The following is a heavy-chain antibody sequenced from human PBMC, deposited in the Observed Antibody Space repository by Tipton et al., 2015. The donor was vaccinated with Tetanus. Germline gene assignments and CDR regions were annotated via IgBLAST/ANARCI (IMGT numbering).Heavy chain of an antibody. CDR3: VRPDRYCSGGSCYLALDY. D-gene: IGHD2-15*01. Sequence: QVQLVQSGAEVKKPGSSVKVSCKAYRGTFRNHGISWGRQAPGQGLEWMGGIIPIFGTSNYAPKFQDRVTMTADTSTGTVYLDLSSLRSDDTAVYYCVRPDRYCSGGSCYLALDYWGQGTLITVSS. CDR2: IIPIFGTS. CDR1: RGTFRNHG. V-gene: IGHV1-69*06. J-gene: IGHJ4*02.